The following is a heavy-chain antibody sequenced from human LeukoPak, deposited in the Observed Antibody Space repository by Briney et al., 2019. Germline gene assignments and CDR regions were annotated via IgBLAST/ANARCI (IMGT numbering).Heavy chain of an antibody. V-gene: IGHV4-4*07. CDR3: ARNIAAAGTSSYFDF. D-gene: IGHD6-13*01. CDR2: IYTNGNT. CDR1: SASFKHYY. Sequence: SETLSLTCSVSSASFKHYYWSWVRQPAGKGLEWIGLIYTNGNTKYNPSLYGRVTMSIDTSNTHFSLKLTPVNAAETAMYYCARNIAAAGTSSYFDFWGQGALVTVSS. J-gene: IGHJ4*02.